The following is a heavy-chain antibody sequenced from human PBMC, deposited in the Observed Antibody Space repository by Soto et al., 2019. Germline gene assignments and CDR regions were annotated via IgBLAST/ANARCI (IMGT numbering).Heavy chain of an antibody. V-gene: IGHV4-39*01. Sequence: SETLSLTCTVSGGSISSSSYYWGWIRRPPGKGLEWIGSIYYSGSTYYNPSLKSRVTISVDTSKNQFSLKLSSVTAADTAVYYCAIHVGYCSGGSCYRAYWFDPWGQGTLVTVSS. CDR3: AIHVGYCSGGSCYRAYWFDP. CDR2: IYYSGST. D-gene: IGHD2-15*01. CDR1: GGSISSSSYY. J-gene: IGHJ5*02.